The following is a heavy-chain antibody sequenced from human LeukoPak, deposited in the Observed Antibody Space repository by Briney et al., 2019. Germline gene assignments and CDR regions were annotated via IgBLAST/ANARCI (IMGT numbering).Heavy chain of an antibody. CDR1: GYSFTNYW. D-gene: IGHD5-24*01. CDR2: IYPGDSDT. Sequence: GESLKISCKGSGYSFTNYWIGWVRQLPGKGLEWMGTIYPGDSDTRYSPSFQGQVTISADKSISTAYLQWSSLKASDTAMYYCARHRSSGWLQASADYWGQGTLVTVSS. J-gene: IGHJ4*02. CDR3: ARHRSSGWLQASADY. V-gene: IGHV5-51*01.